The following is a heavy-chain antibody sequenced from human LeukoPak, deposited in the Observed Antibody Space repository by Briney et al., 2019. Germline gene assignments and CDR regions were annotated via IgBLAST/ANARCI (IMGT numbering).Heavy chain of an antibody. Sequence: SETLSLTCTVSGGSISSYYWSWIRQPPGKGLEWIGYIYYSGSTNYNPSLKSRVTISVDTSKNQFSLKLSSVTAADTAVYYCARHFSKISGSYYLIDYWGQGTLVTVSS. V-gene: IGHV4-59*08. D-gene: IGHD1-26*01. CDR1: GGSISSYY. J-gene: IGHJ4*02. CDR2: IYYSGST. CDR3: ARHFSKISGSYYLIDY.